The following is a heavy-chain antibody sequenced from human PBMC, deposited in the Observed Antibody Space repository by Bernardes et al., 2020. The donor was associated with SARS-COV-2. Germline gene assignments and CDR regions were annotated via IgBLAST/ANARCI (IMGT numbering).Heavy chain of an antibody. CDR3: GKGGWYPDY. CDR2: IKQDGSEK. CDR1: GFTFSSSW. J-gene: IGHJ4*02. V-gene: IGHV3-7*01. D-gene: IGHD6-19*01. Sequence: LSLSCAVSGFTFSSSWMSWARQTPGKGLEWVAYIKQDGSEKHYVDSVRGRFTISRDNAKNSLYLQMNSLRVDDTAIYYCGKGGWYPDYWGQGTLVTVSS.